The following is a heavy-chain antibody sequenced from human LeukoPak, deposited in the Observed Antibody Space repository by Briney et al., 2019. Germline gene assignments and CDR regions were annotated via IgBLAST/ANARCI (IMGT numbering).Heavy chain of an antibody. Sequence: ASLKVSCKASLYTFTTYGISCVRQGPGQGLEWMGCISAYNSNTNYAKTLQGRVTMTTYTSTSTDYIELRSLRSDDTAVYYCARVTKYCSSTSCYYYYYYMDVWGKGTTVTVSS. CDR1: LYTFTTYG. D-gene: IGHD2-2*01. J-gene: IGHJ6*03. CDR2: ISAYNSNT. V-gene: IGHV1-18*01. CDR3: ARVTKYCSSTSCYYYYYYMDV.